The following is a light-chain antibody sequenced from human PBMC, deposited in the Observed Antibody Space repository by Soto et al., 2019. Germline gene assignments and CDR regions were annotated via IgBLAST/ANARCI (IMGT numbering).Light chain of an antibody. J-gene: IGKJ5*01. V-gene: IGKV3D-20*02. CDR2: GAS. Sequence: IVLTQSPGTLTLSPGDEATLSXKARQSVDSNYLAWYQQKPGQTPRLIIYGASGRADGIPHRFSGSGFGTDFTLTISKVEPEDFAVYYCQQRSSWPRITCGQGTRLEIK. CDR1: QSVDSNY. CDR3: QQRSSWPRIT.